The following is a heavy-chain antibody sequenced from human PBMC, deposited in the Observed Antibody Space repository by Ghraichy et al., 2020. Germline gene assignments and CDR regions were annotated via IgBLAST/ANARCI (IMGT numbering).Heavy chain of an antibody. V-gene: IGHV1-69*13. J-gene: IGHJ6*02. CDR3: ARLRGRYFDWTIYGMDV. CDR2: IIPIFGTA. D-gene: IGHD3-9*01. CDR1: GGTFSSYA. Sequence: SVKVSCKASGGTFSSYAISWVRQAPGQGLEWMGGIIPIFGTANYAQKFQGRVTITADESTSTAYMELSSLRSEDTAVYYCARLRGRYFDWTIYGMDVWGQGTTVTVSS.